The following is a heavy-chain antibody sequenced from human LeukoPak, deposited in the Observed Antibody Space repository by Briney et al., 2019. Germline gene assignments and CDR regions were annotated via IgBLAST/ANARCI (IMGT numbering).Heavy chain of an antibody. D-gene: IGHD4-17*01. Sequence: TLSLTCTVSGGSISSGSYYCSWIRQPAGNGLEWIGRIYTSGSTNYNPSLKSRVTISVDTSKNQFSLKLSSVTAADTAVYYCARADYGEFDYWGQGTLVTVSS. V-gene: IGHV4-61*02. CDR1: GGSISSGSYY. J-gene: IGHJ4*02. CDR3: ARADYGEFDY. CDR2: IYTSGST.